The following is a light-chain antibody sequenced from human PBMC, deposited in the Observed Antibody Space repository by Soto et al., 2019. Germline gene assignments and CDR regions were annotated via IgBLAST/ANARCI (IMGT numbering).Light chain of an antibody. J-gene: IGLJ2*01. Sequence: QPVLTQPPSVSGAPGQRVTISCTGSSSNIGAGYDVHWYQQLPGTAPKLLIYGNSNRPSGVPDRFSGSKSGTSASLAITGLQAEDEADYYCQSYDSSLSVEEVVFGGGTKVTVL. CDR1: SSNIGAGYD. CDR2: GNS. CDR3: QSYDSSLSVEEVV. V-gene: IGLV1-40*01.